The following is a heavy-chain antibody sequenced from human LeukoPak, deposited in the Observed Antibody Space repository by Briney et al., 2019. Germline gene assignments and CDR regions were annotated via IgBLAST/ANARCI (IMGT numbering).Heavy chain of an antibody. J-gene: IGHJ5*02. V-gene: IGHV4-61*02. CDR1: GGSISSGSYY. CDR2: IYTSGST. CDR3: ARDSCSGGSCYSSRFDP. Sequence: SQTLSLTCTVSGGSISSGSYYWSWIRQPAGKGLEWIGRIYTSGSTNYNPSLKSRVTISVDTSKNQFSLKLSSVTAADTAVYYCARDSCSGGSCYSSRFDPWGQGTLVTVSS. D-gene: IGHD2-15*01.